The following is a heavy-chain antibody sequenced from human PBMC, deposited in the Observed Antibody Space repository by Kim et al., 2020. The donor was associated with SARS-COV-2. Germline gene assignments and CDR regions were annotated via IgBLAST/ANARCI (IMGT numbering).Heavy chain of an antibody. CDR1: GFTFSSYG. J-gene: IGHJ4*02. CDR2: ISYDGNNK. CDR3: APRKSGYYPFDY. D-gene: IGHD3-3*01. V-gene: IGHV3-30*03. Sequence: GGSLRLSCAASGFTFSSYGMHWVRQAPGKGLEWVAVISYDGNNKYYADSVKGRFTISRDNSKNTLYLQMNSLRVEDTAVYYCAPRKSGYYPFDYWGQGTLVTVSS.